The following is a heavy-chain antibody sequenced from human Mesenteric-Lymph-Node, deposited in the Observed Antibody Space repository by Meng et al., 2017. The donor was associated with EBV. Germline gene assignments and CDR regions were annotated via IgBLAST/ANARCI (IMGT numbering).Heavy chain of an antibody. CDR2: INPKSGGT. CDR1: GYTFTGYY. J-gene: IGHJ4*02. Sequence: QVHLVQSGAEVKNPXXSVKVSCKASGYTFTGYYINWVRQAPGQGLEWMGWINPKSGGTNYAQKFQGWVTMTRDTSISTAYMELSRLGSGDTAVYYCARSYGGNSEFDDWGQGPLVTVAS. V-gene: IGHV1-2*04. CDR3: ARSYGGNSEFDD. D-gene: IGHD4-23*01.